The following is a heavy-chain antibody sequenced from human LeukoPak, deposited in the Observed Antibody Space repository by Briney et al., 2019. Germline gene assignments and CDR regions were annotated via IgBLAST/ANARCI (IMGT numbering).Heavy chain of an antibody. J-gene: IGHJ5*02. Sequence: GGSLQISCKGSGYNFTSYWIGRVRQLPGKGLEGMGIIYPGDSDTRYSPSFQGQVTISADKSISTAYLQWSSLKASDTAMYYCARAGDVNWFDPWGQGTLVTVSS. CDR2: IYPGDSDT. V-gene: IGHV5-51*01. CDR3: ARAGDVNWFDP. CDR1: GYNFTSYW.